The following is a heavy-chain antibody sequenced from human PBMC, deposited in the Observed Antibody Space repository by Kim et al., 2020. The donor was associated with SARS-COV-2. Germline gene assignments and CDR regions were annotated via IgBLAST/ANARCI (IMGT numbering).Heavy chain of an antibody. CDR3: ARGGGYNSPFDN. Sequence: YTPSLKSRITMSVDRFKNQFSLTLNSVTAADTAVYYCARGGGYNSPFDNWGQGTLVTVSS. D-gene: IGHD5-12*01. V-gene: IGHV4-30-2*01. J-gene: IGHJ4*02.